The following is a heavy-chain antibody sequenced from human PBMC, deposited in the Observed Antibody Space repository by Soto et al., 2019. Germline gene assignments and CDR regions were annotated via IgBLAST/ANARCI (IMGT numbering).Heavy chain of an antibody. CDR2: IYYSGST. CDR1: GGSISTYY. Sequence: TSETLSLTWTVSGGSISTYYWSWIRQPPGKGLEWIGYIYYSGSTYYNPSLKSRVTISVDTSKNQFSLKLSSVTAADTAIYYCARSVFPWGQGTLVTVSS. CDR3: ARSVFP. J-gene: IGHJ5*02. V-gene: IGHV4-59*06.